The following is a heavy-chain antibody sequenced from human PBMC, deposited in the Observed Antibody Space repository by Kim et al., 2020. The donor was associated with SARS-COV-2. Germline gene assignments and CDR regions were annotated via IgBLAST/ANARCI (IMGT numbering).Heavy chain of an antibody. V-gene: IGHV4-34*01. J-gene: IGHJ5*02. CDR3: ARVSPLRYSSSWAKWFDP. CDR1: GGSFSGYY. CDR2: INHSGST. Sequence: SETLSLTCAVYGGSFSGYYWSWIRQPPGKGLEWIGEINHSGSTNYNPSLKSRVTISVDTSKNQFSLKLSSVTAADTAVYYCARVSPLRYSSSWAKWFDPWGQGTLVTVSS. D-gene: IGHD6-13*01.